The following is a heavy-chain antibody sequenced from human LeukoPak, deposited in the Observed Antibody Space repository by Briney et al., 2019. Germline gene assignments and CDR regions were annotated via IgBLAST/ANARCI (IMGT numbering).Heavy chain of an antibody. CDR1: GFTFSSYW. V-gene: IGHV3-74*01. CDR3: AMTYSSFDY. D-gene: IGHD6-19*01. Sequence: PGGSLRLSCAVSGFTFSSYWMHWVRQAPGKGLVWVSRINNDGSTTAYADSVKGRFTISRDNTKNTLYLQMNSLRAEDTAVYYCAMTYSSFDYWGQGTLVTVSS. J-gene: IGHJ4*02. CDR2: INNDGSTT.